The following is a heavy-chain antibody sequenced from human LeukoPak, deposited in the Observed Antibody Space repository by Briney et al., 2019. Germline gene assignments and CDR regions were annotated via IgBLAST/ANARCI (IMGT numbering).Heavy chain of an antibody. Sequence: GESLKISCKGSGYSFTSYWIGWVRQMPGKGLEWMGIIYPGDSGTRYSPSFQGQVTISADKSISTAYLQWSSLKASDTAMYYCARLYYYDSSGYPIKDAFDIWGQGTMVTVSS. CDR1: GYSFTSYW. CDR2: IYPGDSGT. CDR3: ARLYYYDSSGYPIKDAFDI. V-gene: IGHV5-51*01. D-gene: IGHD3-22*01. J-gene: IGHJ3*02.